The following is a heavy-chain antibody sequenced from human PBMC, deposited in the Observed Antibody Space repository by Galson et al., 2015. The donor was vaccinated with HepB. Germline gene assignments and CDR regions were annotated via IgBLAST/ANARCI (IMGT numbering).Heavy chain of an antibody. D-gene: IGHD2-21*02. J-gene: IGHJ4*02. Sequence: SLRLSCAASGFTFSSYAMNWVRQAPGKGLEWVSAISGSGGNTYYADSVKGRFTMSRDKSKNTPYLQMNSLRAEDTAIYYCAKAPGAYCGGDCYSDYWGQGTLVTVSS. CDR1: GFTFSSYA. V-gene: IGHV3-23*01. CDR3: AKAPGAYCGGDCYSDY. CDR2: ISGSGGNT.